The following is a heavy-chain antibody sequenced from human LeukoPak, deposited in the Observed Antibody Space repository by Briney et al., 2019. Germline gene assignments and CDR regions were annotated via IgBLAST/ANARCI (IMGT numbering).Heavy chain of an antibody. Sequence: GGTLRLSCAASGFTFSSYALHWVRQAPGKGLEWVAVISYDGSNKYYPDSVKGRFTISRDNSKNTLYLQMNSLKAEDTAVYYCARMNIAVGTGSYWGQGSLVSVSS. J-gene: IGHJ4*02. CDR3: ARMNIAVGTGSY. CDR2: ISYDGSNK. D-gene: IGHD6-19*01. V-gene: IGHV3-30-3*01. CDR1: GFTFSSYA.